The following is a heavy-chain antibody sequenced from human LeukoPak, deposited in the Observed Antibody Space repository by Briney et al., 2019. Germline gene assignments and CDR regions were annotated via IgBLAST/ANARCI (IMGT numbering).Heavy chain of an antibody. CDR3: VYSGSYRFYY. V-gene: IGHV3-74*01. J-gene: IGHJ4*02. CDR2: ISPDGGTT. Sequence: GGSLRLSCAASGFTFSNNWMHWVRQAPGKGLVWVSRISPDGGTTTYADSVKGRFTISRDNARNTLYLQLNSLRADDTAVYYCVYSGSYRFYYWGQGNLVTVSS. CDR1: GFTFSNNW. D-gene: IGHD1-26*01.